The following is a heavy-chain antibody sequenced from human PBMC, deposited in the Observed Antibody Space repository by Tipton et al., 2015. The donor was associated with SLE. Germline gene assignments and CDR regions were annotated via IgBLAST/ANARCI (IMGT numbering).Heavy chain of an antibody. CDR1: GFAFDDYA. CDR3: ARSPDWGLDY. D-gene: IGHD7-27*01. J-gene: IGHJ4*02. CDR2: IKQDESEK. V-gene: IGHV3-7*01. Sequence: SLRLSCSASGFAFDDYAMHWVRQAPGKGLEWLANIKQDESEKYYADSVKGRFTISRDNAQNSVYLQMNSLRVEDTAVYYCARSPDWGLDYWGQGTLVTVSS.